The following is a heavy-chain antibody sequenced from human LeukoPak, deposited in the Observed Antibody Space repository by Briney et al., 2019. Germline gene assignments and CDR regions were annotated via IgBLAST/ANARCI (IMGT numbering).Heavy chain of an antibody. J-gene: IGHJ4*02. Sequence: GGSLRLSCAASGTYWMHWVRQAPGKGLVWVSHINSDGSWTGYADSVKGRFTISKDNAKNAVSLQMNNLRAEDTAVYYCVTFYETYWGRGTLVTVSS. CDR2: INSDGSWT. CDR3: VTFYETY. D-gene: IGHD2/OR15-2a*01. CDR1: GTYW. V-gene: IGHV3-74*01.